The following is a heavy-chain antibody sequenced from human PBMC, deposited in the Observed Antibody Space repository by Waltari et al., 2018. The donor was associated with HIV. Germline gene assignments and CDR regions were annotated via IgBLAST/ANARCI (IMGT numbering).Heavy chain of an antibody. V-gene: IGHV1-69*01. CDR2: IIPIFGTA. Sequence: QVQLVQSGAEVTKPGSSVKVSCKASGGTFSSYDISWVRQAPGQGLEWMGGIIPIFGTANYAQKFQGRVTITADESTSTAYMELSSLRSEDTAVYYCARVNNRNVWAFDYWGQGTLVTVSS. D-gene: IGHD1-1*01. CDR1: GGTFSSYD. J-gene: IGHJ4*02. CDR3: ARVNNRNVWAFDY.